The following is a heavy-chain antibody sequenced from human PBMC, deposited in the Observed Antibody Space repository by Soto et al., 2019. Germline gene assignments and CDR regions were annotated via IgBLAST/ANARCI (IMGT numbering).Heavy chain of an antibody. Sequence: SETLSLTCAVSGYSIRSGYFWGWIRQSPGKGLEWIGSMYHSGITYYNLSLKSRVTISVDTSKNQLSLKLSSATAADTAVYYCARSMYSTSAQLYYGMDVWGQGTTVTVSS. CDR2: MYHSGIT. CDR3: ARSMYSTSAQLYYGMDV. D-gene: IGHD6-6*01. J-gene: IGHJ6*02. V-gene: IGHV4-38-2*01. CDR1: GYSIRSGYF.